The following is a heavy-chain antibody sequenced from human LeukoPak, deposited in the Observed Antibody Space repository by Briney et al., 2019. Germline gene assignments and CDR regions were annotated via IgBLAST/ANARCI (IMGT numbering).Heavy chain of an antibody. CDR3: ARDFMVRGAANWFDP. D-gene: IGHD3-10*01. V-gene: IGHV3-53*01. J-gene: IGHJ5*02. CDR2: IYSGGST. CDR1: EFTFSSYS. Sequence: PGGSLRLSCAASEFTFSSYSMNWVRQAPGKGLEWVSVIYSGGSTYYADSVKGRFTISRDNSKNTLYLQMNSLRAEDTAVYYCARDFMVRGAANWFDPWGQGTLVTVSS.